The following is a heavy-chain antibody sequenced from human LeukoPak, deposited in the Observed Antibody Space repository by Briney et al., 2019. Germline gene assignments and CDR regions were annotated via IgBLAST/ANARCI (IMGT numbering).Heavy chain of an antibody. CDR2: INSDGSST. CDR1: GFTFSSYW. CDR3: AKDSRGSNVRAFDY. J-gene: IGHJ4*02. D-gene: IGHD2-8*01. V-gene: IGHV3-74*01. Sequence: GGSLRLSCAASGFTFSSYWMHWVRQAPGKGLVWVSRINSDGSSTSYADSVKGRFTISRDNAKNTLYLQMNSLRAEDTAIYYCAKDSRGSNVRAFDYWGQGILVTVSS.